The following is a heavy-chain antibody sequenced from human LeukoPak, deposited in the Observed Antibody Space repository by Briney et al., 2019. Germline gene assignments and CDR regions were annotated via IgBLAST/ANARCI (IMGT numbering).Heavy chain of an antibody. D-gene: IGHD6-19*01. CDR2: IRYDGSNK. J-gene: IGHJ6*03. CDR1: GFTFSSYG. V-gene: IGHV3-30*02. Sequence: GGSLRLSCAASGFTFSSYGMHWVRQAPGKGLEWVAFIRYDGSNKYYADSVKGRFTISRDNSKNTLYLQMNSLRAEDTAVYYCVSSSGQPDYYYYYMDVWGKGTTVTVSS. CDR3: VSSSGQPDYYYYYMDV.